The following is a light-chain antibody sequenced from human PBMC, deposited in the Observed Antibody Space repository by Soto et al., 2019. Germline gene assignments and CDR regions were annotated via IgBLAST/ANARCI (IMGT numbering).Light chain of an antibody. Sequence: EIVLTQSPATLSLSPGERATLSCRASQSVSSYLAWYQQKPGQAPRLLIYDASNRATGIPARFSGSGSGTELHTNPSSLEPQDFAVYYCQQRSNWPLTFGGGTKVDIK. CDR2: DAS. J-gene: IGKJ4*01. CDR1: QSVSSY. CDR3: QQRSNWPLT. V-gene: IGKV3-11*01.